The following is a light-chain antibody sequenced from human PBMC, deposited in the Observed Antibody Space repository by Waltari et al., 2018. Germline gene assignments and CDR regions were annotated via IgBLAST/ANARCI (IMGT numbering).Light chain of an antibody. CDR1: SSDVGSHKF. CDR3: CSYVGGITPFLV. J-gene: IGLJ2*01. V-gene: IGLV2-23*01. CDR2: ESS. Sequence: QSALTQPASVSGSPGQSITISCSGTSSDVGSHKFISGFQQPTGKVPKLMIYESSKRPSGVSNRFSGSKSDNSASLTITGLQTEDEADYYCCSYVGGITPFLVFGGGTKVTVL.